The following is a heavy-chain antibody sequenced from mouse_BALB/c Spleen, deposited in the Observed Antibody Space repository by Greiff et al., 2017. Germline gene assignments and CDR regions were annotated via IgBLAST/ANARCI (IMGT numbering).Heavy chain of an antibody. Sequence: VQLQQSGAELVRPGALVKLSCKASGFNIKDYYMHWVKQRPEQGLEWIGRIDPANGNTKYDPKFQGKATITADTSSNTAYLQLSSLTSEDTAVYYCASGYGNYEAWFAYWGQGTLVTVSA. D-gene: IGHD2-10*02. CDR2: IDPANGNT. CDR1: GFNIKDYY. J-gene: IGHJ3*01. CDR3: ASGYGNYEAWFAY. V-gene: IGHV14-1*02.